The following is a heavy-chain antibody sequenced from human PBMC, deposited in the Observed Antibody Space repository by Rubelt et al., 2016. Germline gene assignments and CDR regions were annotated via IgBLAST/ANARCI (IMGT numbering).Heavy chain of an antibody. J-gene: IGHJ6*02. D-gene: IGHD5-18*01. CDR1: GFTFSSYA. CDR2: ISYDGSNK. V-gene: IGHV3-30*04. CDR3: ARDVGYSYGYGMDV. Sequence: QVQLVESGGGAVQPGRSLRLSCAASGFTFSSYAMHWVRQAPGKGLEWVAVISYDGSNKYYADSVKGRFTSSRDNSKNTLYLQMNSLRAEDTAVYYCARDVGYSYGYGMDVWGQGTTVTVSS.